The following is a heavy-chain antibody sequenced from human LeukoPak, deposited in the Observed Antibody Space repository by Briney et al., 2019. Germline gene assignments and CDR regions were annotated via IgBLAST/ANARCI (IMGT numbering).Heavy chain of an antibody. CDR2: IIPIFGTA. CDR1: GGTFSSYA. J-gene: IGHJ6*03. CDR3: ARGGYSGYGRQNYYYYYMDV. V-gene: IGHV1-69*05. Sequence: GSSVKVSCKASGGTFSSYAVSWVRQAPGQGLEWMGRIIPIFGTANYAQKFQGRVTITTDESTSTAYMELSSLRSEDTAVYYCARGGYSGYGRQNYYYYYMDVWGKGTTVTVSS. D-gene: IGHD5-12*01.